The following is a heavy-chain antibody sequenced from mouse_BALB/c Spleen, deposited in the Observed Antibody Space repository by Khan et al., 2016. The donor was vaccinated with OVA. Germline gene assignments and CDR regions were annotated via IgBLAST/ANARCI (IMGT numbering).Heavy chain of an antibody. CDR2: IDPFSGDT. V-gene: IGHV1S135*01. D-gene: IGHD2-2*01. Sequence: VQLKQSGPELMKPGTSVKISCKASGYSFTTYYIHWVMQSHGKSLEWIGYIDPFSGDTTFNQKFKGKATLTVDKSSSTAYIHLNNLTSEDSAIYYCTRHGYVAWFTYWGQGTLVTVSA. J-gene: IGHJ3*01. CDR3: TRHGYVAWFTY. CDR1: GYSFTTYY.